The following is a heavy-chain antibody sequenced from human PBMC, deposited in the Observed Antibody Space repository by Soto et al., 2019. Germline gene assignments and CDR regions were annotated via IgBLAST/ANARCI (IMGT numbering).Heavy chain of an antibody. CDR2: ISDDGSKE. J-gene: IGHJ4*02. CDR1: ESPFRSYS. Sequence: PGGSLRLSCAASESPFRSYSMHWVRQAPGKGLEWVAVISDDGSKEYYADSVKGRFTISRDNSKNTLYLQMNSLRAEDTAVYYCAREVYYDFWSGFNTHPYYFDYWGQGTLVTVSS. D-gene: IGHD3-3*01. CDR3: AREVYYDFWSGFNTHPYYFDY. V-gene: IGHV3-30-3*01.